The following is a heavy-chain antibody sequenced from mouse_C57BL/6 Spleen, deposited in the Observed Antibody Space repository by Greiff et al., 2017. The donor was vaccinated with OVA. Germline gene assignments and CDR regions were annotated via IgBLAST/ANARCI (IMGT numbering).Heavy chain of an antibody. V-gene: IGHV10-1*01. CDR1: GFSFNTYA. Sequence: EVKLLESGGGLVQPKGSLKLSCAASGFSFNTYAMNWVRQALGKGLEWVARIRSKSNNYATYYADSVKDRFTISRDDSESMLYLQMNNLKTEDTAMYYCVRQEAMDYWGQGTSVTVSS. CDR3: VRQEAMDY. J-gene: IGHJ4*01. CDR2: IRSKSNNYAT.